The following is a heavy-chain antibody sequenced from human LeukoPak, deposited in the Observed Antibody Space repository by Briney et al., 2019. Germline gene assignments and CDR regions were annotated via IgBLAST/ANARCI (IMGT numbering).Heavy chain of an antibody. CDR1: GFRVTTYG. CDR3: ARDFNWAWDY. D-gene: IGHD3-16*01. CDR2: IRHDGSDK. Sequence: GGSLRLSCAASGFRVTTYGMHWVRQAPGKELEWVSFIRHDGSDKYYAESVKGRFTISKDDSKNTQYLQMNSLRSEDTAIYYCARDFNWAWDYWGQGALVTVSS. J-gene: IGHJ4*02. V-gene: IGHV3-30*02.